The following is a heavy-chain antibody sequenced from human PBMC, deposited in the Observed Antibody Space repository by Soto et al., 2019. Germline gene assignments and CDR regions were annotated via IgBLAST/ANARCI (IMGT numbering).Heavy chain of an antibody. D-gene: IGHD2-21*02. V-gene: IGHV1-46*03. Sequence: QVQLVQSGAEVKKPGASVKVSCKASGNTFSNYYIHWVRQAPGQGLEWMGTINPSGGHTTYAQKFLGRVTXTRXXSXGTLYMEVTRLRSEDTAVYYCARGGHVVVVTAAFDYWGQGTLVTVSS. CDR3: ARGGHVVVVTAAFDY. CDR1: GNTFSNYY. J-gene: IGHJ4*02. CDR2: INPSGGHT.